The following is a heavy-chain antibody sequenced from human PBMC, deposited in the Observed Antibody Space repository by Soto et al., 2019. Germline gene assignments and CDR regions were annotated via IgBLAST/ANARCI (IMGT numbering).Heavy chain of an antibody. V-gene: IGHV3-33*01. J-gene: IGHJ4*02. CDR2: IWYDGSKI. CDR1: GFTFSSYG. Sequence: QVQLVESGGGVVQPGRSLRLSCAASGFTFSSYGMHWVRQAPGKGLEWVAVIWYDGSKIYYVDSVKGRFTISRDNSKSTLYLQMNSLRAEDTAVYYCATDGPQWLVRSAVGYYFDYWGQGTLVTVSS. D-gene: IGHD6-19*01. CDR3: ATDGPQWLVRSAVGYYFDY.